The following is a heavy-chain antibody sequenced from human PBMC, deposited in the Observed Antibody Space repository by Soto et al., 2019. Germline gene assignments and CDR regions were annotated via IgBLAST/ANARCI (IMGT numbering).Heavy chain of an antibody. J-gene: IGHJ6*02. V-gene: IGHV3-30-3*01. CDR2: ISYDGSNK. Sequence: QVQLVESGGGVVQPGRSLRLSCAASGFTFSSYAMHWVRQAPGKGLEWVAVISYDGSNKYYADSVKGRFTISRDNSKNTLYLQMNSLRAEDTAVYYCASVRHPYYYYGMDVWGQGTTVTVSS. CDR1: GFTFSSYA. CDR3: ASVRHPYYYYGMDV.